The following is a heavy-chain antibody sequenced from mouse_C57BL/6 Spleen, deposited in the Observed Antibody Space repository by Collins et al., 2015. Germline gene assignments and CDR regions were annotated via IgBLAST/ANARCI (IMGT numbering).Heavy chain of an antibody. D-gene: IGHD4-1*01. J-gene: IGHJ3*01. V-gene: IGHV5-17*01. CDR2: ISSGSSTI. Sequence: EVQLVESGGGLVKPGGSLKLSCAASGFTFSDYGMHWVRQAPEKGLEWVAYISSGSSTIYYADTVKGRFTISRDNAKNTLFLQMTSLRSEDTAMYYCAREGLTGFAYWGQGTLVTVSA. CDR1: GFTFSDYG. CDR3: AREGLTGFAY.